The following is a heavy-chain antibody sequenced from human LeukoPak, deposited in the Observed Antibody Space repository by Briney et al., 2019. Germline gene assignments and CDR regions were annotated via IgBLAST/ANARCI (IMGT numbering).Heavy chain of an antibody. CDR1: GFTFSSYE. CDR3: AREENGDIDY. Sequence: QPGGSLRLSCAASGFTFSSYEMNWVRQAPGKGLEWVSYISSSGSTIYYADSVKGRFTISRDNAKNSLYLQMNSLRAEDTAVYYCAREENGDIDYWGQGTLVTVSS. V-gene: IGHV3-48*03. J-gene: IGHJ4*02. D-gene: IGHD4-17*01. CDR2: ISSSGSTI.